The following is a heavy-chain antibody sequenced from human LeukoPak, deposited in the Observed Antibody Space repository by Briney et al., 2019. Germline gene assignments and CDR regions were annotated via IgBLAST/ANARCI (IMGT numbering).Heavy chain of an antibody. V-gene: IGHV3-73*01. CDR2: IRSKANSYAT. CDR1: GVTFSGSA. Sequence: GGSLRLSCAASGVTFSGSAMHWVRQASGKGLEWVGRIRSKANSYATAYAASVKGRFTISREDSKNTASLQMNSLKTDDTAVYYCISLWITMVQGVRCAFNIWGQGTMVTVSS. J-gene: IGHJ3*02. CDR3: ISLWITMVQGVRCAFNI. D-gene: IGHD3-10*01.